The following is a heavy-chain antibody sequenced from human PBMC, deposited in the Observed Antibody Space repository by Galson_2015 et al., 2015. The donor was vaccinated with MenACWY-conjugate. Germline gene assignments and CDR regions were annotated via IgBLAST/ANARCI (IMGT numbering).Heavy chain of an antibody. CDR3: ARVRGGSHNWVDP. Sequence: CAISGDSVSSNSAAWNWIRQSPSGGLEWLGRTYYRSKWYNDYAVPVKSRITINPDTSKNQFSLHLNSVTPEDTAVYYCARVRGGSHNWVDPWGQGTLVTVSS. J-gene: IGHJ5*02. D-gene: IGHD2-15*01. CDR1: GDSVSSNSAA. V-gene: IGHV6-1*01. CDR2: TYYRSKWYN.